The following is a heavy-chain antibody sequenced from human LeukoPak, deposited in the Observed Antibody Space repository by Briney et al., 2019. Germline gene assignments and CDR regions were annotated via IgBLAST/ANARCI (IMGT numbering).Heavy chain of an antibody. D-gene: IGHD3-10*01. Sequence: SETLSLTCAVYGGSFSGYSWNWIRQPPVKGLEWIGEINHSGGTNYNPSLRSRVTISVDTSKKQFSLKLSSVTAADTAVYYCARGVDYYGVWGQGTLVTVPS. CDR3: ARGVDYYGV. CDR1: GGSFSGYS. J-gene: IGHJ4*02. V-gene: IGHV4-34*01. CDR2: INHSGGT.